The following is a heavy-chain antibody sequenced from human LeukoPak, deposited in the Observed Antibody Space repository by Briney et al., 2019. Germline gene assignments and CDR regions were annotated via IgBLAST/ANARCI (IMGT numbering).Heavy chain of an antibody. J-gene: IGHJ4*02. CDR3: ARDSLGSYSSPDN. D-gene: IGHD3-10*01. V-gene: IGHV1-18*01. CDR1: GYTFTSYG. Sequence: ASVKVSCKTSGYTFTSYGITWVRQAPGQGLEWMGWISAYSGDTIYAQKVQGRVTMTTDTSASTGYMEVRSLRSDDTAVYYCARDSLGSYSSPDNGGQGTLVTVSS. CDR2: ISAYSGDT.